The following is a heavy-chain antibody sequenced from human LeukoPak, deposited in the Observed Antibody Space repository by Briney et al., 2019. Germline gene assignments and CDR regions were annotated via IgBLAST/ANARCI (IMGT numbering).Heavy chain of an antibody. Sequence: PGGSLRLSCAASGFTFSDHYMDWVRQAPGKGLEWVGRTRNKANSYTTEYAASVKGRFTISRDDSKNSLYLQMNSLKTEDTAVYYCARHRRIAAFHYFDYWGQGTLVTVSS. D-gene: IGHD6-13*01. CDR3: ARHRRIAAFHYFDY. V-gene: IGHV3-72*01. CDR1: GFTFSDHY. CDR2: TRNKANSYTT. J-gene: IGHJ4*02.